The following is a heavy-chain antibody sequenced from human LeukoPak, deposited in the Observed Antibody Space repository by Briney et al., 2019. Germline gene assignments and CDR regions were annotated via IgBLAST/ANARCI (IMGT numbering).Heavy chain of an antibody. D-gene: IGHD6-13*01. CDR3: ARNLIPEQLVLNF. CDR1: GGSISSSSYY. J-gene: IGHJ4*02. CDR2: IYYTGST. Sequence: SETLSLTCTVSGGSISSSSYYWGWIRQPPGKGLEWIGSIYYTGSTNYNPSLKSRVTMSVDTSKNQFTLNLKSVTPEDTAVYYCARNLIPEQLVLNFWGQGTLVTVSS. V-gene: IGHV4-39*06.